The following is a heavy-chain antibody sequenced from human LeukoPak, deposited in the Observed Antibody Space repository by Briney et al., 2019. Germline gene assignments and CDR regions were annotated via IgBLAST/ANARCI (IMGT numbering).Heavy chain of an antibody. V-gene: IGHV4-59*01. D-gene: IGHD3-3*01. CDR2: IYYSGST. CDR3: ARVKGVRFLEWLLKGGYYYMDV. J-gene: IGHJ6*03. Sequence: SETLSLTCTVSGGSISSYYWSWLRQPPGKGLEWMGYIYYSGSTNYNPSLKSRVTISVDTSKNQFSLKLSSVTAAYTAVYYCARVKGVRFLEWLLKGGYYYMDVWGKGTTVTVSS. CDR1: GGSISSYY.